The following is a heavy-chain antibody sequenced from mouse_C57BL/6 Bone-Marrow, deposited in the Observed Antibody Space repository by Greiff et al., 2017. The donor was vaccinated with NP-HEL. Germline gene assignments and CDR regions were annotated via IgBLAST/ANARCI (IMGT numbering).Heavy chain of an antibody. CDR3: ARSPITTWDYYAMDY. CDR2: IHPNSGST. D-gene: IGHD2-4*01. Sequence: QVQLQQPGAELVKPGASVKLSCKASGYTFTSYWMHWVKQRPGQGLEWIGMIHPNSGSTNYNEKFKSKATLTVDKSSSTAYMQLSILTSEDSAVYYCARSPITTWDYYAMDYWGQGTSVTVSS. J-gene: IGHJ4*01. CDR1: GYTFTSYW. V-gene: IGHV1-64*01.